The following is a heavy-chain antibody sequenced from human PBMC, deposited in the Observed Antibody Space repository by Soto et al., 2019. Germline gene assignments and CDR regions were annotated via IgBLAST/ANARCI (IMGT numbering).Heavy chain of an antibody. V-gene: IGHV4-39*01. CDR2: IYYSGTT. CDR1: GGSIKVGGYY. J-gene: IGHJ4*02. CDR3: ARLAYSHYST. D-gene: IGHD5-12*01. Sequence: PSETLSLTCTVPGGSIKVGGYYWGWIRQPPGKGLEWVATIYYSGTTYYNSSLKSRLTISLDTSRNQFSLDRTSVTAADTAVYYCARLAYSHYSTWGQGTLVTVSS.